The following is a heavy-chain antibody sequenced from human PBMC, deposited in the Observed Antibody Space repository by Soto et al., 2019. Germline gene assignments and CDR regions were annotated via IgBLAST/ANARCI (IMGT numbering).Heavy chain of an antibody. CDR2: IIPIFGTA. J-gene: IGHJ5*02. Sequence: ASVKVSCKASGGTFSSYAISWVRQAPGQGLEWMGGIIPIFGTANYAQKFQGRVTITADESTSTAYMELSSLRSEDTAVYYCASRQWLVLVGGWFDPWGQGTLVTVSP. D-gene: IGHD6-19*01. CDR3: ASRQWLVLVGGWFDP. CDR1: GGTFSSYA. V-gene: IGHV1-69*13.